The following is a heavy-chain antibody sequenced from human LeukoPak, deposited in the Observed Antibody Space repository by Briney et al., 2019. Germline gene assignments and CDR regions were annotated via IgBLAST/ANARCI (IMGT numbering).Heavy chain of an antibody. V-gene: IGHV3-7*01. Sequence: PGGSLRLSCAASGFTFSNYAMSWVRQAPGKGLEWVANIKQDGSEKYYVDSVKGRFTISRDNAKNSLYLQMNSLRAEDTAVYYCARAHGDYILFAFDIWGQGTKVTVSS. CDR3: ARAHGDYILFAFDI. CDR1: GFTFSNYA. J-gene: IGHJ3*02. CDR2: IKQDGSEK. D-gene: IGHD4-17*01.